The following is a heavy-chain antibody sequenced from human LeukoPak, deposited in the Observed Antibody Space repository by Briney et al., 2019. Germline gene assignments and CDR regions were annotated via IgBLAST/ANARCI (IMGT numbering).Heavy chain of an antibody. CDR3: ARAVGIVVVED. CDR2: INPNSGGT. J-gene: IGHJ4*02. V-gene: IGHV1-2*02. D-gene: IGHD2-15*01. Sequence: ASVKVSCKASGYTFTGYYMHWVRQAPGQGLEWMGWINPNSGGTNYAQKFQGRVTMTRDTSISTAYMEPSRLRSDDMAVYYCARAVGIVVVEDWGQGTLVTVSS. CDR1: GYTFTGYY.